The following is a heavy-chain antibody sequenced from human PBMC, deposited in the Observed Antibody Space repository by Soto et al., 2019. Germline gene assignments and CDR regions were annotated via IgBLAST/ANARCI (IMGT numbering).Heavy chain of an antibody. D-gene: IGHD2-21*02. CDR2: ISGSGGST. CDR3: AKDLFPYCGGDCYSGGIDY. Sequence: EVQLLESGGGLVQPGGSLRLSCAASGFTFSSYAMSWVRQAPGKGLEWVSAISGSGGSTYYADSVKGRFTISRDNSKNTLYLRMNSLRAEDTAVYYCAKDLFPYCGGDCYSGGIDYWGQGTLVTVSS. CDR1: GFTFSSYA. J-gene: IGHJ4*02. V-gene: IGHV3-23*01.